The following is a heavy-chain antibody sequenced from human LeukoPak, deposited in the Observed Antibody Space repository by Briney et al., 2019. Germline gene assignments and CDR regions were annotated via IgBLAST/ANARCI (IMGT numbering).Heavy chain of an antibody. Sequence: SETLSLTCAVSGGSISSGGYSWSWIRQPPGKGLEWIGYIYHSGSTYYNPSLKSRVTISVDRSKNQFSLKLSSVTAADTAVYYCARSVGASSAFDIWGQGTTVTVSS. V-gene: IGHV4-30-2*01. J-gene: IGHJ3*02. CDR1: GGSISSGGYS. D-gene: IGHD1-26*01. CDR2: IYHSGST. CDR3: ARSVGASSAFDI.